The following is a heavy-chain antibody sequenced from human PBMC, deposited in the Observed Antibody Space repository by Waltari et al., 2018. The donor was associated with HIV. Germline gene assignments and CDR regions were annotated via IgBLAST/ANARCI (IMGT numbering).Heavy chain of an antibody. J-gene: IGHJ1*01. D-gene: IGHD6-6*01. V-gene: IGHV3-33*01. CDR3: ARGYSSSRWIPLYH. CDR2: FWSDGVEL. Sequence: QVQLVESGGGVVQPGTSLTLSCAASGFPFSNFAIHWVRQSPAKGLEWLAVFWSDGVELSYADSVKGRFTISKDSSQKTLYLHLTSLRAEDTALYYCARGYSSSRWIPLYHWGRGTLVTVSS. CDR1: GFPFSNFA.